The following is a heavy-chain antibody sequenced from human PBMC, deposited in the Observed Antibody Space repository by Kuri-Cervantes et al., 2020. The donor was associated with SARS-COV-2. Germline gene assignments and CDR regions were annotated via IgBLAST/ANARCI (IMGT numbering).Heavy chain of an antibody. CDR3: ARDPLIVPAAIDYYYYGMDV. CDR2: INAGNGNT. V-gene: IGHV1-3*01. CDR1: GYTFTSYY. J-gene: IGHJ6*02. D-gene: IGHD2-2*02. Sequence: ASVKVSCKASGYTFTSYYMHWVRQAPGQRLEWMGWINAGNGNTKYSQKFQGRVTITRDTSTSTAYMELSSLRSEDTAVYYCARDPLIVPAAIDYYYYGMDVWGQGTTVTVSS.